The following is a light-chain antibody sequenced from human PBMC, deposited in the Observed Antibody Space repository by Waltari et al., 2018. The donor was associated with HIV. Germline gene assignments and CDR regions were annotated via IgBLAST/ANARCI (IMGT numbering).Light chain of an antibody. CDR3: CSYAGSYTLI. J-gene: IGLJ2*01. V-gene: IGLV2-11*01. CDR1: RRAFGLYSY. CDR2: DLN. Sequence: QSALTQPRPVSGSPGQSVTISCTVTRRAFGLYSYVSWDQQHPGKVPKLLIYDLNDRPSGVPDRFSGSKSGTTASLTISGLQAEDEAFYYCCSYAGSYTLIFGGGTKLTVL.